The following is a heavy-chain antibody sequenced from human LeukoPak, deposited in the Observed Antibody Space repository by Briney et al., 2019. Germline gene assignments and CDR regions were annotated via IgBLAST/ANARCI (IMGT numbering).Heavy chain of an antibody. CDR2: IYPGDSDT. V-gene: IGHV5-51*01. J-gene: IGHJ6*03. Sequence: GESLKISCEGSGYSFTSYWIGWVRQMPGKGLEWMGIIYPGDSDTRYSPSFQGQVTISADKSISTAYLQWSSLKASDTAMYYCARQSDYYGSGKNYYYYMDVWGKGTTVTISS. D-gene: IGHD3-10*01. CDR3: ARQSDYYGSGKNYYYYMDV. CDR1: GYSFTSYW.